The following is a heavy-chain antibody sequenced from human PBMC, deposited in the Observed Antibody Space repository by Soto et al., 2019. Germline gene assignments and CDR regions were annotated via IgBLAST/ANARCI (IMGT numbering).Heavy chain of an antibody. Sequence: SETLSLTCAVSGGSISRNNWWIWVRQPPGKGLEWIGEIYHSGSTNYNPSLKSRVTISVDKSKNQFSLKLSSVTAADTAVYYCARVKASGVNFDYWGQGTLVTVS. V-gene: IGHV4-4*02. D-gene: IGHD3-10*01. CDR2: IYHSGST. J-gene: IGHJ4*02. CDR1: GGSISRNNW. CDR3: ARVKASGVNFDY.